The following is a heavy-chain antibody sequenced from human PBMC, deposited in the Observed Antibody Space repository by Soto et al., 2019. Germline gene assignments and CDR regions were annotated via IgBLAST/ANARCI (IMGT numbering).Heavy chain of an antibody. J-gene: IGHJ4*02. Sequence: GGAPKIFFSTSWFRFCRYGLSWVRQAPGKGLEWVSTISGSDGKTFYADSVKGRFSISRDTSQSTLYLQMNSLRADDTAIYYCARWSYLDYWGQGTRVTVSS. CDR1: WFRFCRYG. CDR3: ARWSYLDY. CDR2: ISGSDGKT. D-gene: IGHD3-3*01. V-gene: IGHV3-23*01.